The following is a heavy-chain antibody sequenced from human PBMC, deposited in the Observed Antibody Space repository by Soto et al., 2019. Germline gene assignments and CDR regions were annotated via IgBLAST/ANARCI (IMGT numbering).Heavy chain of an antibody. J-gene: IGHJ4*02. CDR3: AKVRSIAARIIPKGSFDY. Sequence: GGSLRLSCAASGFTFSSYGMHWVRQAPGKGLEWVAVISYDGSNKYYADSVKGRFTISRDNSKNTLYLQMNSLRAEDTAVYYCAKVRSIAARIIPKGSFDYWGQGTLVTVSS. CDR2: ISYDGSNK. V-gene: IGHV3-30*18. CDR1: GFTFSSYG. D-gene: IGHD6-6*01.